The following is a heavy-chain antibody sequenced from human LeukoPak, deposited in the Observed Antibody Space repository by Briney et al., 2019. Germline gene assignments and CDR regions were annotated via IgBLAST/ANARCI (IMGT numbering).Heavy chain of an antibody. CDR3: ARLWYSSGWYGVYYFDY. CDR1: GYSFTSYW. D-gene: IGHD6-19*01. V-gene: IGHV5-51*01. J-gene: IGHJ4*02. Sequence: GESLKISCKGSGYSFTSYWIGWVRQMPGKGLEWMGIIYPGDSDTRYSPSFQGQVTISADKSISTAYLQWSSLKASDTAMYYCARLWYSSGWYGVYYFDYWGQGTLVTVSS. CDR2: IYPGDSDT.